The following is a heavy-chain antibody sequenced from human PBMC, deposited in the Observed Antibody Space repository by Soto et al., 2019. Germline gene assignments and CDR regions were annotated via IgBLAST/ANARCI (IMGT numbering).Heavy chain of an antibody. V-gene: IGHV2-5*02. Sequence: ITLKESGPTLVKPTQTLTLTCTFSGFSLNTGGVGVGWVRQPRGKAMEWLALIYWDDDERYRPSLMSRLNITKDTLNNQVVLTMTNMDPEDTATYYCVRNWRYYGGDYYYGMDAWGQGTTVTVSS. CDR1: GFSLNTGGVG. J-gene: IGHJ6*02. CDR3: VRNWRYYGGDYYYGMDA. CDR2: IYWDDDE. D-gene: IGHD3-10*01.